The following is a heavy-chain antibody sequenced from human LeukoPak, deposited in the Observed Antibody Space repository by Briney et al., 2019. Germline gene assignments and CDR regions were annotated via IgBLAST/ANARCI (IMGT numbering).Heavy chain of an antibody. CDR3: ARDNWLPTY. CDR1: GYTFTGYY. CDR2: INTNTGNP. V-gene: IGHV7-4-1*02. J-gene: IGHJ4*02. D-gene: IGHD5-18*01. Sequence: ASVKVSCKASGYTFTGYYMHWVRQAPGQGLEWMGWINTNTGNPTYAQGFTGRFVFSLDTSVSTAYLQISSLKAEDTAVYYCARDNWLPTYWGQGTLVTVSS.